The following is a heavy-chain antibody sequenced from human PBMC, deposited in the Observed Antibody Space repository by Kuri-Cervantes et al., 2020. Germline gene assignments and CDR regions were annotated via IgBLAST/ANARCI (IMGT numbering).Heavy chain of an antibody. CDR2: IWYDGSNK. CDR1: GFTFSSYG. CDR3: AKLTSSGYSDY. V-gene: IGHV3-30*02. D-gene: IGHD3-22*01. J-gene: IGHJ4*02. Sequence: GGSLRLSCAASGFTFSSYGMHWVRQAPGKGLEWVAVIWYDGSNKYYADSVKGRFTISRDNSKNTLYLQMNSLRAEDTAVYYCAKLTSSGYSDYWGQGTLVTVSS.